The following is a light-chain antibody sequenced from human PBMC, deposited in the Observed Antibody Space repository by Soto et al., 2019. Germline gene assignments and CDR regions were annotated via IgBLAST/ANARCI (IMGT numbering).Light chain of an antibody. CDR3: QQYGSSPIT. J-gene: IGKJ5*01. CDR1: QSVSSD. Sequence: EIVITHSPATLSFSPVERATLSCRASQSVSSDLAWYHQKPGQAPRLLIYGASNRATGIPDRFSGSGSGTDFTLTISRLEPEDFALYYCQQYGSSPITFGQGTRLEIK. CDR2: GAS. V-gene: IGKV3-20*01.